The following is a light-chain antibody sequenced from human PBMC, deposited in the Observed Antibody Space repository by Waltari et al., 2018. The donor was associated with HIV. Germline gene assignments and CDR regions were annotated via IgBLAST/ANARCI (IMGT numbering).Light chain of an antibody. V-gene: IGLV3-1*01. Sequence: SYELTQPPSLSVSPGQTASITCSGANLGEKYSFWYQQKSGQSPLLVMSQDNKRPSGIPERFSGSNSGNTATLTISGTQSMDEADYYCQAWDNNLAVFGGGTKLTVL. CDR2: QDN. CDR1: NLGEKY. J-gene: IGLJ3*02. CDR3: QAWDNNLAV.